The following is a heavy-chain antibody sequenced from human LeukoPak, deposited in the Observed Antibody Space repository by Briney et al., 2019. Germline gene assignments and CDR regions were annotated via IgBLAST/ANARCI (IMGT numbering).Heavy chain of an antibody. CDR2: IYHSLST. J-gene: IGHJ4*02. CDR1: GYSISSGYY. D-gene: IGHD3-22*01. Sequence: SETLSLTCTVSGYSISSGYYWDWIRQPPGKGLEWIGKIYHSLSTYYNPSLKSSLTISVDTSTNQLSLKLNSVPAADTAVYYCAKNSGYYPPYYIDHWGQGTLVTVSS. CDR3: AKNSGYYPPYYIDH. V-gene: IGHV4-38-2*02.